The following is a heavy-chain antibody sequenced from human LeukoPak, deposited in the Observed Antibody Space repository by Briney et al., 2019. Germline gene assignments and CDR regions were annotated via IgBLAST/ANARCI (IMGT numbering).Heavy chain of an antibody. CDR2: ISSSGTPK. V-gene: IGHV3-11*01. J-gene: IGHJ4*02. CDR1: GFIFSDYY. Sequence: KSGGSLRLSCGASGFIFSDYYMSWIRQAPGKGLEWISYISSSGTPKYYADSVKGRFTISRDNAKKSLFLQMNSLRDEDTAVYYCVRDDGHHWFDFWGQGTLVTVSS. D-gene: IGHD1-1*01. CDR3: VRDDGHHWFDF.